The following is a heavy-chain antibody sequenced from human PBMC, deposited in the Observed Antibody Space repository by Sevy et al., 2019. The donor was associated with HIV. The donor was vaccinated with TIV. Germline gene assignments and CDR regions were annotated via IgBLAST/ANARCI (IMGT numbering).Heavy chain of an antibody. CDR3: ARDVRLRGYSYGSFDY. J-gene: IGHJ4*02. Sequence: ASVKVSCKASGYTFTGQYIHWVRQAPGQGLEWMGWINPNSGGTNYRQDFRGRVTLTRDTSITTAYMELSGLKSDDTAIYYCARDVRLRGYSYGSFDYWGQGTLVTVSS. CDR2: INPNSGGT. CDR1: GYTFTGQY. V-gene: IGHV1-2*02. D-gene: IGHD5-18*01.